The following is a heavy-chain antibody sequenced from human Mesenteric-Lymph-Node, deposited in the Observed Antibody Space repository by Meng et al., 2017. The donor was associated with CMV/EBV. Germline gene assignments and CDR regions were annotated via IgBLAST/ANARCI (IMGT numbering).Heavy chain of an antibody. Sequence: GESLKISCAASGFTVSHYAMHWVRQAPGKGLEWLTGISHDGNNKYYADSVKGRFTISRDDSKNTLYLQMNSLRAEDTAVYYCASHLLGGGYYYDSSGYDAFDIWGQGTMVTVSS. J-gene: IGHJ3*02. CDR3: ASHLLGGGYYYDSSGYDAFDI. CDR1: GFTVSHYA. V-gene: IGHV3-30*14. CDR2: ISHDGNNK. D-gene: IGHD3-22*01.